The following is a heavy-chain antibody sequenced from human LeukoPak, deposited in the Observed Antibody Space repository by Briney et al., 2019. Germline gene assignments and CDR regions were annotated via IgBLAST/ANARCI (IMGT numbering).Heavy chain of an antibody. J-gene: IGHJ5*02. D-gene: IGHD3-3*01. CDR2: IYYSGST. CDR3: ARSYLTYDSNWFDP. Sequence: SETLSLTCSVTGDSISNYYWSWIRQPPGKGLEWIGSIYYSGSTYYNPSLKSRVTISVDTSKNQFSLKLSSVTAADTAVYYCARSYLTYDSNWFDPWGQGTLVTVSS. V-gene: IGHV4-59*12. CDR1: GDSISNYY.